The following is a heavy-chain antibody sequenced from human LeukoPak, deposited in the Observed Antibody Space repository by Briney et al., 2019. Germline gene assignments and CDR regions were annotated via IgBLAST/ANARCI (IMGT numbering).Heavy chain of an antibody. D-gene: IGHD4-23*01. Sequence: ASVKVSFKASGYTFTSYYMHWVRQAPGQGLEWMGIINPSGGSTSYAQKFQGRVTITRDTSTSTVYMELSSLRSEDTAVYYCATYDPTVVTDYYYGMDVWGQGTTVTVSS. J-gene: IGHJ6*02. V-gene: IGHV1-46*01. CDR2: INPSGGST. CDR1: GYTFTSYY. CDR3: ATYDPTVVTDYYYGMDV.